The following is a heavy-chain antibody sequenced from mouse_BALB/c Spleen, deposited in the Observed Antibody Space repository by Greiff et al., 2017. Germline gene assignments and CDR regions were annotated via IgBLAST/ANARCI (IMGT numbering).Heavy chain of an antibody. J-gene: IGHJ2*01. D-gene: IGHD2-1*01. CDR1: GYTFTDYA. V-gene: IGHV1-67*01. CDR3: ARSRTGNLGYFDY. CDR2: ISIYYDNT. Sequence: QVQLKQSGPELVRPGESVKISCKGSGYTFTDYAMHWVKQSHAKSLEWIGVISIYYDNTNYNQKFKGKATMTVDKSSSTAYMELARLTSEDSAIYYCARSRTGNLGYFDYWGQGTTLTVSS.